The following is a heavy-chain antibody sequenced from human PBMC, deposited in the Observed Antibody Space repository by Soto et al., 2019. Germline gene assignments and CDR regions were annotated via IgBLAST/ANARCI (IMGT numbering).Heavy chain of an antibody. CDR3: ATEGDSSGWYNWFDP. CDR1: GFTFSSYN. V-gene: IGHV3-48*01. CDR2: ISSGTSTI. Sequence: EVQLAESGGGLVQPGGSLRLSCAASGFTFSSYNMNWVRQAPGKGLEWVSYISSGTSTIYYADSVKGRFTISRDNAKNSLYMQMNSLRAEDTAVYSCATEGDSSGWYNWFDPWGQGTLVTVSS. J-gene: IGHJ5*02. D-gene: IGHD3-22*01.